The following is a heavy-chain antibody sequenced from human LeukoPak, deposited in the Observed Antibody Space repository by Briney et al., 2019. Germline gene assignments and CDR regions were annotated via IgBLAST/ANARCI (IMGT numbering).Heavy chain of an antibody. CDR1: GFTFKNAW. CDR2: IKPTADGGPT. V-gene: IGHV3-15*01. J-gene: IGHJ4*02. CDR3: SAERYYSFYF. D-gene: IGHD3-10*01. Sequence: GGSLRLSCAASGFTFKNAWMSWVCQAPGKGLEWVGHIKPTADGGPTDYAAPVKGRFTISRDDSKNTLYLQMNSLKTEDTAVYYCSAERYYSFYFWGQGTLVTVSS.